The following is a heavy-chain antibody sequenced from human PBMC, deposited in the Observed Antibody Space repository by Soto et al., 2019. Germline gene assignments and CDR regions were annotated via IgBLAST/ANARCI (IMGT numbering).Heavy chain of an antibody. J-gene: IGHJ6*02. D-gene: IGHD6-6*01. CDR1: GGSISSSSYY. CDR2: IYYSGST. Sequence: PSETLSLTCTVSGGSISSSSYYWGWIRQPPGKGLEWIGSIYYSGSTYYNPSLKSRVTISVDTSKNQFSLKLSSVTAADTAVYYCAVYSSSSHYYYGMDVRGQGTTVTVSS. CDR3: AVYSSSSHYYYGMDV. V-gene: IGHV4-39*01.